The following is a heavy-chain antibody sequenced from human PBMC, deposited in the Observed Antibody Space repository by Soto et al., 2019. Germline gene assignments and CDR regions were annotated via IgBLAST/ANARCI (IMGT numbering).Heavy chain of an antibody. Sequence: ASVKVSCKASGGTFSSYAISWVRQAPGQGLEWMGGIIPIFGTANYAQKFQGRVTITADKSTSTAYMELSSLRSEDTAVYYCWASGMYYDRSGYSSMFWGQGTLVTVSS. D-gene: IGHD3-22*01. CDR1: GGTFSSYA. J-gene: IGHJ4*02. CDR3: WASGMYYDRSGYSSMF. CDR2: IIPIFGTA. V-gene: IGHV1-69*06.